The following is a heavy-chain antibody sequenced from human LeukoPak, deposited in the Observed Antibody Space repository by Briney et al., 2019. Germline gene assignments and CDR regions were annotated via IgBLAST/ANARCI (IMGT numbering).Heavy chain of an antibody. Sequence: SETLSLTCTVSGGSISSYYWSWIRQPPGKGLEWIGCLYYSGSTNYNPSLTSRVTISVDTSKNQFSLKLSSVTAADTAVYYCARSRPDLYGAGPWYYFDYWGQGALVTVSS. D-gene: IGHD4-17*01. CDR2: LYYSGST. J-gene: IGHJ4*02. CDR1: GGSISSYY. V-gene: IGHV4-59*08. CDR3: ARSRPDLYGAGPWYYFDY.